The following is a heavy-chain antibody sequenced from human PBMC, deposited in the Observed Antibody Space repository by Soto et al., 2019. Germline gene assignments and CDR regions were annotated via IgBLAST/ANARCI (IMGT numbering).Heavy chain of an antibody. CDR1: GGTFSSYA. CDR3: ARDRLPGIAVAGVTTDAFDI. Sequence: SVKVSCKASGGTFSSYAISWVRQAPGQGLEWMGGIIPTFGTANYAQKFQGRVTITADESTSTAYMELSSLRSEDTAVYYCARDRLPGIAVAGVTTDAFDIWGQGTMVTVSS. J-gene: IGHJ3*02. V-gene: IGHV1-69*13. D-gene: IGHD6-19*01. CDR2: IIPTFGTA.